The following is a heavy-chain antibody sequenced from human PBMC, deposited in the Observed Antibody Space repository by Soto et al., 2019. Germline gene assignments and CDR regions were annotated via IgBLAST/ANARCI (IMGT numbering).Heavy chain of an antibody. CDR2: ISTNNIHI. V-gene: IGHV3-21*01. D-gene: IGHD5-12*01. Sequence: GGSLRLSCAASAFTFSSFSINWGRQAPGKGLEWVSSISTNNIHIYYADSVKGRFIISRDNAKNSVYLQMNSLRAEDTAVYYCARDDKRGYDFGYWGQGTLVTVSS. CDR3: ARDDKRGYDFGY. CDR1: AFTFSSFS. J-gene: IGHJ4*01.